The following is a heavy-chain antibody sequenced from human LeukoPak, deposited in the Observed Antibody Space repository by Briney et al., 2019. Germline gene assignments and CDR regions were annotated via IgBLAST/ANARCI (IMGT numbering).Heavy chain of an antibody. CDR2: IKEDGSRK. Sequence: GGSLRLSCAASGFTFSSYWMSWVRQTPGKGLEWVANIKEDGSRKHYTGSVRGRFTTSRDNDKNSLYLEMNSLRAEDTAVYYCTRSPNAGDLDYWGQGTLVTVSS. J-gene: IGHJ4*02. CDR3: TRSPNAGDLDY. V-gene: IGHV3-7*03. D-gene: IGHD2-21*02. CDR1: GFTFSSYW.